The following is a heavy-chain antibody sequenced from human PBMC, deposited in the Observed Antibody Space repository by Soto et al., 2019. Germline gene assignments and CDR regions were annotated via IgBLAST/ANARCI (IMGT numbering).Heavy chain of an antibody. CDR2: ISYSGNT. CDR3: ARAPMVLSRSYFDS. D-gene: IGHD2-8*01. CDR1: GGSISNFY. J-gene: IGHJ4*02. V-gene: IGHV4-59*01. Sequence: SETLSLTCTVFGGSISNFYWSWIRQPPGKGLEWIGYISYSGNTNYNPSLKSRVSISVDTSKNQLSLNLTSVTAADTAVYYCARAPMVLSRSYFDSWGQGTPVTVSS.